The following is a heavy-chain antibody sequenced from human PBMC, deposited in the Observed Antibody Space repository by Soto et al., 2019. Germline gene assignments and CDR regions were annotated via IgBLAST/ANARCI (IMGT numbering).Heavy chain of an antibody. CDR3: AKGTAVTTGDMAY. Sequence: EVQLLESGGGLVQPGGSLRLSCAASGFTFSSFAMTWVRQAPGKGLELVSSLTGSGDSTYYADSVKGRFTTSRDNSKNTLYLQMNSLRADDPALYYCAKGTAVTTGDMAYWGQGTLVTVSS. CDR1: GFTFSSFA. V-gene: IGHV3-23*01. D-gene: IGHD4-17*01. CDR2: LTGSGDST. J-gene: IGHJ4*02.